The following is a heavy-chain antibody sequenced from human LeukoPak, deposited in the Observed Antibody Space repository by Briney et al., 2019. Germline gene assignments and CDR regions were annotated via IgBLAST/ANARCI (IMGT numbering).Heavy chain of an antibody. CDR3: ALLPPHYYDSSGYFPFDY. J-gene: IGHJ4*02. CDR2: INPNSGGT. CDR1: GYTFTGYY. Sequence: GASVKVSCKASGYTFTGYYMHWVRQAPGQGLEWMGWINPNSGGTNYAQKLQGRVTMTTDTSTSTAYMELRSLRSDDTAVYHCALLPPHYYDSSGYFPFDYWGQGTLVTVSS. V-gene: IGHV1-2*02. D-gene: IGHD3-22*01.